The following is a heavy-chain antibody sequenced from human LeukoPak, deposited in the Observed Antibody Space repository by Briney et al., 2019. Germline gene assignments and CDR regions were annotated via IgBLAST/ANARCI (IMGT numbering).Heavy chain of an antibody. Sequence: ASVKVSCKTSGYTLTMYGVSWVRQAPGRGLQWLGWISPRSGNTAYAQDLQGRVTMTTDTSTTTAYLELRSLRSDDTAIYYCARDLNYVTLGYNILADVGYYFDYWGQGSLVTVSS. CDR2: ISPRSGNT. J-gene: IGHJ4*02. CDR1: GYTLTMYG. V-gene: IGHV1-18*01. CDR3: ARDLNYVTLGYNILADVGYYFDY. D-gene: IGHD3-9*01.